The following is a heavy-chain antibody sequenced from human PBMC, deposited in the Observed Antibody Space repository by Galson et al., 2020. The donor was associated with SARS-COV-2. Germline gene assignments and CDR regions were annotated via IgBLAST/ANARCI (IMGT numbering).Heavy chain of an antibody. V-gene: IGHV4-39*01. CDR1: GGSINSRLYY. CDR2: IYYSGST. CDR3: ARPPENYYYDSSGSWSVGANWYFDL. J-gene: IGHJ2*01. D-gene: IGHD3-22*01. Sequence: SETLSLTCTVSGGSINSRLYYWGWIRQPPGKGLEWIGSIYYSGSTYYNPSLKSRVTISVDTSKNQFSLALMSVTAADTAVYYCARPPENYYYDSSGSWSVGANWYFDLWGRGTLVTISS.